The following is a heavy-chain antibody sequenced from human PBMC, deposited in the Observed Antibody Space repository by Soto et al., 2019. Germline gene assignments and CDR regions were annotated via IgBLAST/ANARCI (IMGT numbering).Heavy chain of an antibody. V-gene: IGHV3-9*01. D-gene: IGHD3-9*01. CDR2: ISWNSGSI. CDR1: GFTFDDYA. CDR3: AKDMHPAATRYFDWFDPPGHYGMAV. Sequence: GGSLRLSCAASGFTFDDYAMHWVRQAPGKGLEWVSGISWNSGSIGYADSVKGRFTISRDNAKNSLYLQMNSLRAEDTALYYCAKDMHPAATRYFDWFDPPGHYGMAVWGQATTVTVSS. J-gene: IGHJ6*02.